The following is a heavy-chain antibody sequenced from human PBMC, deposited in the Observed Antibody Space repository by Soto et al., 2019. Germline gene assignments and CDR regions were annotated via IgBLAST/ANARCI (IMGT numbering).Heavy chain of an antibody. J-gene: IGHJ3*02. CDR1: GFPFSSYA. D-gene: IGHD3-16*01. Sequence: GGSLRLSCVASGFPFSSYAMSWVRQTPGKGLEWVSGISGSAGRTYYADSVKGRFTISRDNSNNTLSLQMHILRVEDTAVYFCAKGGYYSLFDIWVQGTMVTVSS. CDR2: ISGSAGRT. V-gene: IGHV3-23*01. CDR3: AKGGYYSLFDI.